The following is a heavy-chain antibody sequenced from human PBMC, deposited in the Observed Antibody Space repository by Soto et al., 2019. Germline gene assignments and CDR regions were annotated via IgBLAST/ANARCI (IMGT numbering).Heavy chain of an antibody. CDR1: GGSISSSSYY. CDR2: IYYSGST. V-gene: IGHV4-39*01. Sequence: QLQLQESGPGLVKPSETLSLTCTVSGGSISSSSYYWGWIRQPPGKGLEWIGSIYYSGSTYYNPSLKSRVTISVDTSKNQFSLKLSSVTAADTAVYYCARSAGTTFVFDYWGQGTLVTVSS. D-gene: IGHD1-7*01. J-gene: IGHJ4*02. CDR3: ARSAGTTFVFDY.